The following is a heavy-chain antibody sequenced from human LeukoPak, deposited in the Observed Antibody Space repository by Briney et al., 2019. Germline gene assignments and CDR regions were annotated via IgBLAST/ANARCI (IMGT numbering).Heavy chain of an antibody. V-gene: IGHV4-59*01. D-gene: IGHD3-3*01. CDR1: GGYISSYY. J-gene: IGHJ4*02. Sequence: PSETLSLTCTVSGGYISSYYWSCLRQPPGKGLEWIGYIYYSGSTNYNPSLKSRVTISVDTSKNQFSLKLSSVTAADTAVYCCARVNDFWSGYYTERGGFDYWGQGTLVTVSS. CDR3: ARVNDFWSGYYTERGGFDY. CDR2: IYYSGST.